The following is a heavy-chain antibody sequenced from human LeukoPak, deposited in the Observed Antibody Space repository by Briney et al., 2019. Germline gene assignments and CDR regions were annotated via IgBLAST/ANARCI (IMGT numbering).Heavy chain of an antibody. CDR2: ISYDGSNK. D-gene: IGHD6-13*01. V-gene: IGHV3-30*03. J-gene: IGHJ4*02. CDR1: GFTLSDYY. Sequence: PGGSLRLSCAASGFTLSDYYMSWIRQAPGKGLEWVAVISYDGSNKYYADSVKGRFTISRDNSKNTLYLQMNSLRAEDTAVYYCALSSSWYGGFFDYWGQGTLVTVSS. CDR3: ALSSSWYGGFFDY.